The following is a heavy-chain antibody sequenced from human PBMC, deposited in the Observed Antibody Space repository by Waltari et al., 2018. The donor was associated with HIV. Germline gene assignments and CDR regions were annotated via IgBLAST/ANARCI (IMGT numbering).Heavy chain of an antibody. V-gene: IGHV5-51*01. D-gene: IGHD4-4*01. J-gene: IGHJ4*02. CDR1: GYTSGRYW. Sequence: EEQLERPGAHINKPGEEEGFDRKASGYTSGRYWITWVRQIPGKGLEWMGIILPGDSSTRFSSSLRGQVTISADKSINTTFLQWTTLKASDSAIYYCATGPDHYCDFWGQGTQVTVSS. CDR2: ILPGDSST. CDR3: ATGPDHYCDF.